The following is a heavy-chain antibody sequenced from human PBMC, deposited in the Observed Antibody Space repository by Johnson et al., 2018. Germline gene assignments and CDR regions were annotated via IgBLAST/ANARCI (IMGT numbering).Heavy chain of an antibody. CDR2: IIPMFGTV. CDR3: ARDGGWLPHGGAFDI. CDR1: GYTFTSYD. J-gene: IGHJ3*02. D-gene: IGHD3-22*01. V-gene: IGHV1-69*13. Sequence: QVQLVQSGAEVKKPGASVKVSCKASGYTFTSYDINWVRQATGQGLEWMGGIIPMFGTVKNAQKFQGRVTITADESTSTAYMELSSLRSEDTAGYYGARDGGWLPHGGAFDIGGQGTMVTVSS.